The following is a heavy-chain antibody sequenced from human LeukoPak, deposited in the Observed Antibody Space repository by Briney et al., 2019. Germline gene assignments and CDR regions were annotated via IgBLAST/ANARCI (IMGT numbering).Heavy chain of an antibody. D-gene: IGHD3-10*01. CDR1: GGSISSSSYY. Sequence: SETLSLTCTVSGGSISSSSYYWGWIRQPPGKGLEWIGSIYYSGSTYYNPSLKSRVTISVDTSKNQFSLKLSSVTAADTAVYYCARQQTVRGVISWFDPWGQGTLVTVSS. V-gene: IGHV4-39*01. J-gene: IGHJ5*02. CDR2: IYYSGST. CDR3: ARQQTVRGVISWFDP.